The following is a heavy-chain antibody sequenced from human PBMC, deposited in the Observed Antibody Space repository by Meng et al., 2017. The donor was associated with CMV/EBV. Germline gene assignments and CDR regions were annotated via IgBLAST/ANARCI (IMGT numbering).Heavy chain of an antibody. CDR1: GLTFSSYA. CDR2: ISYDGSNK. D-gene: IGHD4-23*01. J-gene: IGHJ4*02. V-gene: IGHV3-30-3*01. CDR3: ARVGGVTTMGFFDY. Sequence: QVQLVESGGGVVQPGRSLRLSCAASGLTFSSYAMHCVRQAPGKGLEWVAVISYDGSNKYYADSVKGRFTISRDNSKNTLYLQMNSLRAEDTAVYYCARVGGVTTMGFFDYWGQGTLVTVSS.